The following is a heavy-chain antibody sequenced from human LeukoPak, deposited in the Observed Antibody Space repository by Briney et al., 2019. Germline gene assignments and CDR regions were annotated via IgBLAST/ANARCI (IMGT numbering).Heavy chain of an antibody. CDR2: ISAYNGNT. Sequence: GASVKVSCKASGYTFTSYGISWVRQAPGQGLEWMGWISAYNGNTNYAQKLQGRVTMTTDTSTSTAYMELRSLRSDDTAVYYCARVIGIIVVPAATYFDYWGQETLVTVSS. J-gene: IGHJ4*02. D-gene: IGHD2-2*01. CDR3: ARVIGIIVVPAATYFDY. V-gene: IGHV1-18*01. CDR1: GYTFTSYG.